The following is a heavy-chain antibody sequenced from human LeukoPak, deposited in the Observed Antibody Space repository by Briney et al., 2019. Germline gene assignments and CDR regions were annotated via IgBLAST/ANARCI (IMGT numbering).Heavy chain of an antibody. CDR1: GFTFSSYA. J-gene: IGHJ5*02. Sequence: QPGASLRLSCAASGFTFSSYAMSWVRQAPGKGLEWVSAISGSGGSTYYADSVKGRFTISRDNSKNTLYLQMNSLRAEGTAVYYCAKMGPNYYDSSGYSWFDPWGQGTLVTVSS. CDR2: ISGSGGST. V-gene: IGHV3-23*01. D-gene: IGHD3-22*01. CDR3: AKMGPNYYDSSGYSWFDP.